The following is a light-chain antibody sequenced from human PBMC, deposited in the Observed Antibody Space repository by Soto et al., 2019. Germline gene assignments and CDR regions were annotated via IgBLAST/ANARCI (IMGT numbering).Light chain of an antibody. V-gene: IGKV1-5*03. J-gene: IGKJ1*01. Sequence: DIQMTQSPSTLSASVGDRVTLTCRASQSISSWLAWYQQKPGKAPKLLIYKASSLESGVPSRFSGSGSGTEFTLTISSLQPDEFATYYCKQYNSYSRTVGQGNKVDIK. CDR1: QSISSW. CDR3: KQYNSYSRT. CDR2: KAS.